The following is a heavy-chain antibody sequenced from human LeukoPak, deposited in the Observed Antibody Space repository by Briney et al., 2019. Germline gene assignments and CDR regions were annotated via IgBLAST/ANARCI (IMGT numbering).Heavy chain of an antibody. CDR3: ARENGWFDP. V-gene: IGHV4-61*02. J-gene: IGHJ5*02. Sequence: SQTLSLTCTASGGSITSDSYYWSWIRQPAGTGLEWIGRIYISGSTNYNPSLKSRVTISVDTSKNQFSLKLSSVTAADTAVYYCARENGWFDPWGQGTLVTVSS. CDR2: IYISGST. CDR1: GGSITSDSYY. D-gene: IGHD2-8*01.